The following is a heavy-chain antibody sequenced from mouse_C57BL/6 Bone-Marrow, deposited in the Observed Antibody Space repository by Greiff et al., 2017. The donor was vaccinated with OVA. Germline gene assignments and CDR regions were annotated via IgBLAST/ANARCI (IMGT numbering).Heavy chain of an antibody. CDR1: GFTFSSYG. D-gene: IGHD1-2*01. Sequence: EVQGVESGGDLVKPGGSLKLSCAASGFTFSSYGMSWVRQTPDQRLEWVATISSGGSYTYYPDSVKGRFTISRDNAKNTLYLQMSSLKSEDTAMYYCARRLEFDYWGQGTTLTVSS. J-gene: IGHJ2*01. V-gene: IGHV5-6*01. CDR2: ISSGGSYT. CDR3: ARRLEFDY.